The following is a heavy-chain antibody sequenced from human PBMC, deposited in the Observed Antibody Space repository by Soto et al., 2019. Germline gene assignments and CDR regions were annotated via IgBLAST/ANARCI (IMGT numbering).Heavy chain of an antibody. D-gene: IGHD3-9*01. CDR3: ARREGLATTSYYFDF. CDR1: GGSISSSSYY. J-gene: IGHJ4*02. Sequence: SETLSLTCTVSGGSISSSSYYWGWIRQPPGKGLEWIGSIYYSGSTYYNPSLKSRVTISVDTSKNQFSLKLNSVTAADSAVYFCARREGLATTSYYFDFWGPGALVTV. CDR2: IYYSGST. V-gene: IGHV4-39*01.